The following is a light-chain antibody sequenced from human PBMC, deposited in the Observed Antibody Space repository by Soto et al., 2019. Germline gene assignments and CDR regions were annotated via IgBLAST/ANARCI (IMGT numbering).Light chain of an antibody. Sequence: QSALTQPASVSGSPGQSITISCTGSRSDVGCYNFVSWYQLLPGKAPRLIIFEADKRPSGVSSRFSGSKSGYTASLTISGLQAEDEADYLCCSYAGDSALIFGGGTKVTVL. CDR2: EAD. V-gene: IGLV2-23*01. CDR1: RSDVGCYNF. CDR3: CSYAGDSALI. J-gene: IGLJ2*01.